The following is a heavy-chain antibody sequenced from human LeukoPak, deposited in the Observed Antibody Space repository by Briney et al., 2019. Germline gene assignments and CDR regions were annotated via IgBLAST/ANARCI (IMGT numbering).Heavy chain of an antibody. CDR3: ARRVVVASSEWFDP. J-gene: IGHJ5*02. D-gene: IGHD3-22*01. CDR1: GGSFSGYC. Sequence: SETLSLTCAVYGGSFSGYCWSWIRQPPGKGLEWIGEINHSGSTNYNPSLKSRVTISVDTSKNQFSLKLSSVTAADTAVYYCARRVVVASSEWFDPWGQGTLVTVSS. V-gene: IGHV4-34*01. CDR2: INHSGST.